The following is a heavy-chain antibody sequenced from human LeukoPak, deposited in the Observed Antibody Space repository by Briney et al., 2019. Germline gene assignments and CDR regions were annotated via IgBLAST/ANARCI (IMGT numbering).Heavy chain of an antibody. D-gene: IGHD6-13*01. J-gene: IGHJ4*02. Sequence: SETLSLTCAVYGGSFSGYYWSWIRQPPGKGLEWIGEINHSGSTNYNPSLKSRVIISVDTSKNQFSLKLSSVTAADTAVYYCARKQTSPDYWGQGTLVTVSS. CDR1: GGSFSGYY. CDR2: INHSGST. V-gene: IGHV4-34*01. CDR3: ARKQTSPDY.